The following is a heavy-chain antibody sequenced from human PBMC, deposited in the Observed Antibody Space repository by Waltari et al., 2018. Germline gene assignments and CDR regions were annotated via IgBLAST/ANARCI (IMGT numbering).Heavy chain of an antibody. V-gene: IGHV4-31*01. J-gene: IGHJ4*02. CDR1: GGSISSGGYY. CDR2: IYYSGGT. CDR3: ARVSPNGYGYGYYFDY. D-gene: IGHD5-18*01. Sequence: QVQLQESGPGLVKPSQTLSLTCTVSGGSISSGGYYWSWIRQHPGKGMEWIGYIYYSGGTYLNPSLKSIVTISVYTAKNQFSLKLSSVTAADTAVYYCARVSPNGYGYGYYFDYWGQGTLVTVSS.